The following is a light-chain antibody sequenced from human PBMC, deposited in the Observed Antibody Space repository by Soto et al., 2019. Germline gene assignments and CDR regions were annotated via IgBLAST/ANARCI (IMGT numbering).Light chain of an antibody. CDR2: AAS. Sequence: DIQMTQSPSSLSASVGDRVTISCRASQGISNYLAWYQQKPGTAPRLLIYAASSLQSGVSFRFTGSGSGTDFTLTISSLQPEDVATYYCQNYNWPPFTFGPGTKVDIK. CDR3: QNYNWPPFT. V-gene: IGKV1-27*01. CDR1: QGISNY. J-gene: IGKJ3*01.